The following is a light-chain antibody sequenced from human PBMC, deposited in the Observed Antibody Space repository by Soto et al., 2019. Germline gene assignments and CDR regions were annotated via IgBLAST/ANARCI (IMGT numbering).Light chain of an antibody. J-gene: IGKJ2*01. CDR3: QQYET. Sequence: EVVLTQSPGTLFLSPGERATLSCRASQSVSSTYLAWYQQKPGQAPRLLIYGASSRATGIPDRFSGSGSGTDFTLTISRMEPEDFAVYYCQQYETFGQGTKVDIK. CDR2: GAS. CDR1: QSVSSTY. V-gene: IGKV3-20*01.